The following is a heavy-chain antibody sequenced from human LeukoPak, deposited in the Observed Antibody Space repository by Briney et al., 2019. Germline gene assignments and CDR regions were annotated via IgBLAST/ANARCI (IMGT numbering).Heavy chain of an antibody. Sequence: PSETLSLTRAVYGGSFSGYYWSWIRQPPGKGLEWIGEINHSGSTNYNPSLKSRVTISVDTSKNQFSLKLSSVTAADTAVYYCARDSITYNYDSRGRAFDIWGQGTMVTVSS. V-gene: IGHV4-34*01. CDR2: INHSGST. D-gene: IGHD3-22*01. CDR3: ARDSITYNYDSRGRAFDI. J-gene: IGHJ3*02. CDR1: GGSFSGYY.